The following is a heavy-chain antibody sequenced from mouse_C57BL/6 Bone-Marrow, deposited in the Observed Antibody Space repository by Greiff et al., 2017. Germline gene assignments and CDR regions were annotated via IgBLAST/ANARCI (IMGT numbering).Heavy chain of an antibody. CDR1: GYSITSGYY. J-gene: IGHJ3*01. D-gene: IGHD2-4*01. CDR2: ISYDGSN. CDR3: ARDPRDYDEGFAY. Sequence: EVQLVESGPGLVKPSQSLSLTCSVTGYSITSGYYWNWIRQFPGNKLEWMGYISYDGSNNYNPSLKNRISITRYTSKNQFFLKLNSVTTEDTATYYCARDPRDYDEGFAYWGQGTLVTVSA. V-gene: IGHV3-6*01.